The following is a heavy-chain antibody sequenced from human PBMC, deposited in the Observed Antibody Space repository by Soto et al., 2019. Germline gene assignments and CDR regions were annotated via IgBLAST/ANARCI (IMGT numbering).Heavy chain of an antibody. CDR3: ARVKHNYAYSAFDY. CDR2: FDPEDGET. D-gene: IGHD5-18*01. Sequence: ASVKVSCKVSGYTLTELSMHWVRQAPGRGLEWMGGFDPEDGETIYAQKFQDRVTMTEDTSTDTAYMELSSLRSDDTAVYYCARVKHNYAYSAFDYWGQGTLVTVSS. V-gene: IGHV1-24*01. J-gene: IGHJ4*02. CDR1: GYTLTELS.